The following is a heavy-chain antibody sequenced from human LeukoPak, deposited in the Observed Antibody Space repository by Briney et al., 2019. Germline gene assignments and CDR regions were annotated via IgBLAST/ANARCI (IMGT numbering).Heavy chain of an antibody. CDR2: ISYDGSNK. CDR1: GFTFSSYA. V-gene: IGHV3-30*04. CDR3: ARGQENYDFWSGYYPFDY. D-gene: IGHD3-3*01. J-gene: IGHJ4*02. Sequence: GGSLRLSCAASGFTFSSYAMHWVRQAPGKGLERVAVISYDGSNKYYADSVKGRFTISRDNSKNTLYLQMNSLRAEDTAVYYCARGQENYDFWSGYYPFDYWGQGTLVTVSS.